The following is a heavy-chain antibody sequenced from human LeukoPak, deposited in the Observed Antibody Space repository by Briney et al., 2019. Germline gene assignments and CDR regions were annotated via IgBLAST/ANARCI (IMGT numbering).Heavy chain of an antibody. CDR1: GFTFSSYW. Sequence: PGGSLRLSCAASGFTFSSYWMHWVRHAPGKGLVWASRINSDGSSTSYADSVKGRFTISRDNAKNTLYLQMNSLRAEDTAVYYCARGIAAAGYYYMDVWGKGTTVTISS. V-gene: IGHV3-74*01. CDR2: INSDGSST. J-gene: IGHJ6*03. CDR3: ARGIAAAGYYYMDV. D-gene: IGHD6-13*01.